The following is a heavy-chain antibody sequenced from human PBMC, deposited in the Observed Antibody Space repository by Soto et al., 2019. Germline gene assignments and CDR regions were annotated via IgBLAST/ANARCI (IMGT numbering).Heavy chain of an antibody. J-gene: IGHJ4*02. Sequence: QLQLQESGSGLVKPSQTLSLTCAVSGGSISSGGYSWSWIRQPPGKGLEWIGYIYHSGSTYYNPSLKSRVTISVDRSKTQFSLKLSSVTAADTAVYYCAGNYGSGSYYRVYWGQGTLVTVSS. V-gene: IGHV4-30-2*01. D-gene: IGHD3-10*01. CDR3: AGNYGSGSYYRVY. CDR2: IYHSGST. CDR1: GGSISSGGYS.